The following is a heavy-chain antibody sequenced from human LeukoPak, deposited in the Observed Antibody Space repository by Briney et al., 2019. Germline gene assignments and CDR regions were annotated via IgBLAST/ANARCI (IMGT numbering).Heavy chain of an antibody. CDR1: GDSVSSNSAA. Sequence: SQTLSLTCAISGDSVSSNSAAWNWIRQSPSRGLEWLGRTYYGSTWYNDYAVSVRGRITINPDTSKNQFSLQLNSVTPEDTAVYYCARDSIVGPTSGQVDYWGQGTLVTVSS. J-gene: IGHJ4*02. D-gene: IGHD1-26*01. CDR3: ARDSIVGPTSGQVDY. V-gene: IGHV6-1*01. CDR2: TYYGSTWYN.